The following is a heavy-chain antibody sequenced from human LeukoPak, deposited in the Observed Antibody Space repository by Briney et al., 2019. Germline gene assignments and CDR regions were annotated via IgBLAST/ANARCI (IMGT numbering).Heavy chain of an antibody. CDR1: GFSISSGYY. V-gene: IGHV4-38-2*02. CDR2: IYHSGAT. D-gene: IGHD3-22*01. Sequence: SETLSLTCTVSGFSISSGYYWGWIRQPPGKGLEWIAAIYHSGATYYNPSLKSRVTMSVDTSENQFSLKLRSVTAADTAVYFCAKRGVVIRVILVGFHKEAYYFDSWGQGALVTVSS. J-gene: IGHJ4*02. CDR3: AKRGVVIRVILVGFHKEAYYFDS.